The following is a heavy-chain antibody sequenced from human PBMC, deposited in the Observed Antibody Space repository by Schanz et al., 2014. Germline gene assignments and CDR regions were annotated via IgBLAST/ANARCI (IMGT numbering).Heavy chain of an antibody. J-gene: IGHJ5*02. CDR1: GDSISSGGYY. Sequence: QVQLQESGPGLVKPSQTLSLTCTVSGDSISSGGYYWSWIRQHPGKGLEWIGYISYSGSTYYNPSLKSRVTISVDKPKKQFSLKVTSMTAADTAVYYCARGHHPHGITVAARGFDPWGQGTLVTVSS. CDR3: ARGHHPHGITVAARGFDP. CDR2: ISYSGST. V-gene: IGHV4-31*03. D-gene: IGHD6-19*01.